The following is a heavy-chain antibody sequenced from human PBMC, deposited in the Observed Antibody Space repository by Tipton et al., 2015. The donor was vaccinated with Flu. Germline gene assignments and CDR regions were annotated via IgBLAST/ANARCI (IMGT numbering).Heavy chain of an antibody. J-gene: IGHJ4*02. CDR3: ARHTGDSVRGVVDY. Sequence: QLVQSGGGFIQPGGSLRLSCAASGFTVSNNNMIWVRQAPGKGLEWIGNVHQTGSPHYSPSLKSRLTMSVDTSNNQFSLKLNSVTAADTAVYYCARHTGDSVRGVVDYWGQGTLVTVSS. CDR2: VHQTGSP. V-gene: IGHV4-55*02. D-gene: IGHD3-10*02. CDR1: GFTVSNNNM.